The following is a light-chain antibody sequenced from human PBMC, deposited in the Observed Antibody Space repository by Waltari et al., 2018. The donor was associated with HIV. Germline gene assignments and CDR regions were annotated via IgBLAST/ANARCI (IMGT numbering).Light chain of an antibody. Sequence: QSALTQPASVSGSPGQSITISCTGTSSYVGGYNYVSWYQQHPGKAPKLMIYEVSNRPSGVSNRFSGSKSGNTASLTISGLQAEDEADYYCSSYTSSSTRDVVFGGGTKLTVL. CDR1: SSYVGGYNY. V-gene: IGLV2-14*01. CDR3: SSYTSSSTRDVV. CDR2: EVS. J-gene: IGLJ2*01.